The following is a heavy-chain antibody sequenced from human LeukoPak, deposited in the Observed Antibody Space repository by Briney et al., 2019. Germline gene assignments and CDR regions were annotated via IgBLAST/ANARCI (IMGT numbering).Heavy chain of an antibody. J-gene: IGHJ4*02. D-gene: IGHD3-10*01. V-gene: IGHV4-59*01. CDR2: IYYSGST. CDR3: ARSRYYGSVGFDH. Sequence: SETLSLTCTVSGGSISSYYWSWIRQPPGKGLEWIGYIYYSGSTNYNPPLKSRVTISVDTSKNQFSLKLSSVTAADTAVYYCARSRYYGSVGFDHWGQGTLVTVSS. CDR1: GGSISSYY.